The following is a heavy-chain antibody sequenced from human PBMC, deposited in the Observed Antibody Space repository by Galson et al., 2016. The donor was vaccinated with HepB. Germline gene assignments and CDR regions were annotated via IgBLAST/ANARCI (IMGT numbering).Heavy chain of an antibody. Sequence: SLRLSCAASGFSFSTYNMNWVRQAPGKGLEWLSYIGSSGSPIYYADSVKGRFTVFRDNAKNSLYLQMNGLRDEDTAVYYCARDYYRSGSYSFDYWGQGILVTVSS. D-gene: IGHD3-10*01. CDR3: ARDYYRSGSYSFDY. CDR2: IGSSGSPI. V-gene: IGHV3-48*02. J-gene: IGHJ4*02. CDR1: GFSFSTYN.